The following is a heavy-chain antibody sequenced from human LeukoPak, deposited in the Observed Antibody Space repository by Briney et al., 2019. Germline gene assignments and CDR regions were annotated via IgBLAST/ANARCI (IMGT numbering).Heavy chain of an antibody. V-gene: IGHV3-23*01. CDR2: ISGSGGST. CDR3: AKDSNYYYGSGSFDY. CDR1: GFTFRNYG. D-gene: IGHD3-10*01. J-gene: IGHJ4*02. Sequence: PGGSLRLSCAASGFTFRNYGMHWVRQAPGKGLEWVSAISGSGGSTYYADSVKGRFTISRDNSKNTLYLQMNSLRAEDTAVYYCAKDSNYYYGSGSFDYWGQGTLVTVSS.